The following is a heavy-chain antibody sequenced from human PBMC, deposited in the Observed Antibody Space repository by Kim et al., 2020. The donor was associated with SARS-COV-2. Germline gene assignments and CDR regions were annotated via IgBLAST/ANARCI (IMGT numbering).Heavy chain of an antibody. Sequence: SETLSLTCTVSGGSISSSVYYWGWIRQPPGKGLDWIATVYYGGSTYYNPSLKSRVTISVDTSKNQVSLKLSSVTATDTAVYYCARHGSGTYYDPFHSWG. CDR1: GGSISSSVYY. J-gene: IGHJ5*01. D-gene: IGHD3-10*01. CDR3: ARHGSGTYYDPFHS. V-gene: IGHV4-39*01. CDR2: VYYGGST.